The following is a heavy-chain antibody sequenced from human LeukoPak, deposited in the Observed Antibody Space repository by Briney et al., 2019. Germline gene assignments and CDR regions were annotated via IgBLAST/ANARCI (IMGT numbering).Heavy chain of an antibody. CDR1: GFTSRSYT. J-gene: IGHJ4*02. V-gene: IGHV3-21*01. D-gene: IGHD6-19*01. Sequence: GGSLRLSCAASGFTSRSYTMNWVRQTPGKGLEWVSSIRSSGTDLYYADSVKGRFTISRDNAKNSLYLQINSLTTEDTAVYYCARGVPASVAGSFDYWGRESWSPSPQ. CDR2: IRSSGTDL. CDR3: ARGVPASVAGSFDY.